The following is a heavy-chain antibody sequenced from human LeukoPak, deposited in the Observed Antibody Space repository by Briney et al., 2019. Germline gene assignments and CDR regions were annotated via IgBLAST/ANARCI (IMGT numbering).Heavy chain of an antibody. V-gene: IGHV3-48*01. J-gene: IGHJ4*02. CDR2: ISASRDIT. D-gene: IGHD2-2*01. CDR1: GFNYSSYT. Sequence: GGSLRLSCAASGFNYSSYTMNWVRQAPGMGLEWLSYISASRDITYYADSVKGRFTISRDNAKNSLYLQMNSLRAEDTGVYYCAKALGYCSSTSCSTEGYWGQGTLVTVSS. CDR3: AKALGYCSSTSCSTEGY.